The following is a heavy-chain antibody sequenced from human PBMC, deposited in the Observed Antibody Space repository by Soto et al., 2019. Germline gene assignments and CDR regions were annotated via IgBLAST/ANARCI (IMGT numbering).Heavy chain of an antibody. CDR1: GYIFTSYG. Sequence: SVKVSCKASGYIFTSYGIGWVRQAPGQGLEWMGGISPYFGTTNYAQKFQGRVTITADESTSTAYMELSSLRSEDTAVYYCACRRDGSRLYWGQGTLVTVSS. V-gene: IGHV1-69*13. CDR2: ISPYFGTT. D-gene: IGHD5-12*01. J-gene: IGHJ4*02. CDR3: ACRRDGSRLY.